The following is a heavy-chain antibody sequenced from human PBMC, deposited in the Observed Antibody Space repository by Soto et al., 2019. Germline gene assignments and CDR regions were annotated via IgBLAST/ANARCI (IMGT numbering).Heavy chain of an antibody. CDR3: ARHQVSGVWEIDL. CDR2: ISYDGGNK. V-gene: IGHV3-30-3*01. Sequence: QVQLVESGGGVVQPGRSLRLSCAASGFTFTTSAMHWVRQAPGKGLEWVAVISYDGGNKYYGDCVKGRFTISRDNSKSTLYLQMNSLRAGDTAVYYCARHQVSGVWEIDLWGQGTLVTVSS. CDR1: GFTFTTSA. D-gene: IGHD1-26*01. J-gene: IGHJ5*02.